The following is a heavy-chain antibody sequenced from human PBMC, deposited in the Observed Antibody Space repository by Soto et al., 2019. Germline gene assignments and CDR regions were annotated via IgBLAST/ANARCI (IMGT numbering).Heavy chain of an antibody. CDR2: ISGRGGST. V-gene: IGHV3-23*01. Sequence: GGSLRLSCAASGFTFSSYAMSWVRQAPGKGLEWVSAISGRGGSTYYADSVKGRFTISRDNSKNTLYLQMNSLRAEDTAVYYCAKMYSSSWGFDYWGQGTLVTVSS. CDR3: AKMYSSSWGFDY. J-gene: IGHJ4*02. D-gene: IGHD6-13*01. CDR1: GFTFSSYA.